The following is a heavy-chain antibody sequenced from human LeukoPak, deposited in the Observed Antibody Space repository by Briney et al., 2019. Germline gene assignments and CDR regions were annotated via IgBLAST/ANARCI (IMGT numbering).Heavy chain of an antibody. CDR1: GGSISSGGYY. CDR2: IYYSGST. CDR3: ARSGSGSGSYYNSAYYYYGMDV. V-gene: IGHV4-61*08. Sequence: SQTLSLTCTVSGGSISSGGYYWSWIRQPPGRGLEWIGYIYYSGSTNYNPSLKSRVTISVDTSKNQFSLRLTSVTAADTAVYYCARSGSGSGSYYNSAYYYYGMDVWGQGTTVTVSS. D-gene: IGHD3-10*01. J-gene: IGHJ6*02.